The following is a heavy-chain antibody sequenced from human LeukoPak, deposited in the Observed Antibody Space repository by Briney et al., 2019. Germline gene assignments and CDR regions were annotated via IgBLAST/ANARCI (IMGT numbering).Heavy chain of an antibody. CDR1: GFPFSDSY. Sequence: GGSLRLSCAASGFPFSDSYMSWIRQAPGKGLEWVSYISRSGNIIYYADSVKGRFTISRDNAKNSLHLQMNSLRAEDTAVYYCAREGVGVTDFDYWGRGTLVTVSS. V-gene: IGHV3-11*04. J-gene: IGHJ4*02. D-gene: IGHD1-26*01. CDR2: ISRSGNII. CDR3: AREGVGVTDFDY.